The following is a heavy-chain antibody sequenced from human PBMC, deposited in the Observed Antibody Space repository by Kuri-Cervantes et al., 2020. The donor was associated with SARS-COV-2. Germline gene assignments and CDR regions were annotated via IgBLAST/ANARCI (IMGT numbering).Heavy chain of an antibody. CDR1: GYTFTSYD. Sequence: ASVKVSCKASGYTFTSYDINWVRQATGQGLEWMGWMNPNSGNTGYAQKFQGRVTMTRDTSISTAYMELSRLRSDDTAVYYCARDHPRDYFDYWGQGTLVTVSS. J-gene: IGHJ4*02. CDR3: ARDHPRDYFDY. V-gene: IGHV1-8*02. CDR2: MNPNSGNT.